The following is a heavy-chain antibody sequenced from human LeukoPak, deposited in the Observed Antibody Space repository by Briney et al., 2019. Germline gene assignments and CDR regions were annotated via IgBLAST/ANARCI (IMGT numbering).Heavy chain of an antibody. V-gene: IGHV4-38-2*01. Sequence: SSETLSLTCAVSGYSISSGYYWGWIRQPPGKGLDWIGSISHSGSTYYNPSLRSRVTISIDTSKNQFSLRLNSVTATDTAVYFRGRLGSGTLDFESGGRGTLVTVSS. CDR1: GYSISSGYY. CDR3: GRLGSGTLDFES. CDR2: ISHSGST. D-gene: IGHD1-7*01. J-gene: IGHJ4*02.